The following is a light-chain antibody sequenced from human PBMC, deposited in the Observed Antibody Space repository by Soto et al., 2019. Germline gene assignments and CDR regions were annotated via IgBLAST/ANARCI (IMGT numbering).Light chain of an antibody. V-gene: IGKV1-27*01. J-gene: IGKJ1*01. CDR2: GAS. CDR3: QKYNSAPWT. CDR1: QGIRNY. Sequence: DIQMTQSPSSLSASVGDRVAITCRASQGIRNYLAWYQQKPGKVPKLLIFGASTLQSGVPSRISGSGSVTDFTLTISSLQHEDVATYYCQKYNSAPWTFGQGTKVEIK.